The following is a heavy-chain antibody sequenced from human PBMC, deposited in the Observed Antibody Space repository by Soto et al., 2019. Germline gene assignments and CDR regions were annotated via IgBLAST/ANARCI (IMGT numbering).Heavy chain of an antibody. J-gene: IGHJ4*02. CDR1: GFTFDKVW. CDR2: IKSNTDGGTT. V-gene: IGHV3-15*07. CDR3: TTGRDDLLY. Sequence: EVQLVESGGGLVKPGGSLRLSCAVSGFTFDKVWMNWVRQAPGKGLEWVCRIKSNTDGGTTDYAAHVKGRFTISRDKSKNMLYSQRNSLKTEDTGMYFCTTGRDDLLYWGQGTLVTVSS. D-gene: IGHD1-26*01.